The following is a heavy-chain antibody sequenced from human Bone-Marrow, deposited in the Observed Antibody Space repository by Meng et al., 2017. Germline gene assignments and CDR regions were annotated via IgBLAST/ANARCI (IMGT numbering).Heavy chain of an antibody. V-gene: IGHV3-11*04. Sequence: GESLKISCAASGFTFSDYYMSWIRQAPGKGLEWVSYISSSGSTIYYADSVKGRFTISRDNAKNSLYLQMNSLRAEDTAVYYSAMFLIQLWANSDAFDIWGQGTMVTVSS. J-gene: IGHJ3*02. CDR3: AMFLIQLWANSDAFDI. CDR2: ISSSGSTI. D-gene: IGHD5-18*01. CDR1: GFTFSDYY.